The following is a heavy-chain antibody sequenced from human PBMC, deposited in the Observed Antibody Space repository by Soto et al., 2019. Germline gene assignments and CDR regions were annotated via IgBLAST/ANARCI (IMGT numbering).Heavy chain of an antibody. J-gene: IGHJ4*02. Sequence: PSETLSLTCTVSGGSVSSGSYYWSWIRQPPGKGLEWIGYTYYSGSTNYNPSLKSRVTISVDTSKNQFSLKLSSVTAADTAVYYCARGGYCGGDCYSWSFDYWGQGTLVTVSS. V-gene: IGHV4-61*01. CDR2: TYYSGST. CDR1: GGSVSSGSYY. D-gene: IGHD2-21*02. CDR3: ARGGYCGGDCYSWSFDY.